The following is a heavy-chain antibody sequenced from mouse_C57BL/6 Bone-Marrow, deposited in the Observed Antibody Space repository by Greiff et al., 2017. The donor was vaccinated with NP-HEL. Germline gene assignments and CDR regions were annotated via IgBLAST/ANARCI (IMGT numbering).Heavy chain of an antibody. Sequence: VQLKESGAELVKPGASVKLSCTASGFNIKDYYMHWVKQRTEQGLEWIGRIDPEDGETKYAPKFPGKATITADTSSNTAYLQLSSLTAEDTAVYYCARRGGNRAMDYWGQGTSVTVSS. D-gene: IGHD2-1*01. CDR2: IDPEDGET. CDR3: ARRGGNRAMDY. CDR1: GFNIKDYY. J-gene: IGHJ4*01. V-gene: IGHV14-2*01.